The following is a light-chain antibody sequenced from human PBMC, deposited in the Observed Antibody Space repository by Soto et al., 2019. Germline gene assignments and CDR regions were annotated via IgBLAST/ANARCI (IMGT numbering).Light chain of an antibody. CDR3: QQYNSYLYT. CDR2: DAS. J-gene: IGKJ2*01. V-gene: IGKV1-5*01. Sequence: DIQMTQSPSTLSASVGDRVTITCRPSQSISNWLAWYQQKPGKAPKLLIYDASNLESGVPSRFSGSGSGTEFTLTITSLQPDDFATYYCQQYNSYLYTFGQGTKLEIK. CDR1: QSISNW.